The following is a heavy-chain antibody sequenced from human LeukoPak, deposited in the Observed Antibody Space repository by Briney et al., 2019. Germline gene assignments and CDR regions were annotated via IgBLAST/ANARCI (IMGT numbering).Heavy chain of an antibody. D-gene: IGHD3-22*01. Sequence: PGGSLRLSCAASGFTFDDYGMSWVRQAPGKGLEWVSGINWNGGSTGYADSVKGRFTISRDNSKNTLYLQMNSLRAEDTAVYYCARDYYDSSVGGDYWGQGTLVTVSS. V-gene: IGHV3-20*04. J-gene: IGHJ4*02. CDR2: INWNGGST. CDR3: ARDYYDSSVGGDY. CDR1: GFTFDDYG.